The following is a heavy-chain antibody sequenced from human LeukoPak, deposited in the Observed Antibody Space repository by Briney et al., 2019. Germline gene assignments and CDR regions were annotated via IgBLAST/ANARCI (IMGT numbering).Heavy chain of an antibody. CDR1: GFTFSSYA. CDR2: ISGSGGST. V-gene: IGHV3-23*01. CDR3: ARDASWGSVYYFDY. D-gene: IGHD7-27*01. Sequence: GGSLRLSCAASGFTFSSYAISWVRQAPGKGLEWVSAISGSGGSTYYADSVKGRFTISRDNAKNSLYLQMNSLRAEDTAVYYCARDASWGSVYYFDYWGQGTLVTVSS. J-gene: IGHJ4*02.